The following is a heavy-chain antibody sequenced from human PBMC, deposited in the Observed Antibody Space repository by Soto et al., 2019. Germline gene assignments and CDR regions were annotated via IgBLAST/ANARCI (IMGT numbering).Heavy chain of an antibody. V-gene: IGHV3-23*01. D-gene: IGHD2-15*01. J-gene: IGHJ4*02. CDR3: TRALWWYRH. CDR1: GFTFSSHA. CDR2: ISAGAVGA. Sequence: VQLLESGGALVQPGGALRLSCAASGFTFSSHAMGWVRQAPGKGLEWVSSISAGAVGAYYADSVKGRFTISRSNFHNTRYLQMNSLRDEDTDVCSCTRALWWYRHWGQGTLVTVSS.